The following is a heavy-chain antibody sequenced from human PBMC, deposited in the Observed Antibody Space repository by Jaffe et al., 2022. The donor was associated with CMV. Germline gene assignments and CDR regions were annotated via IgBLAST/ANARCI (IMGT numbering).Heavy chain of an antibody. Sequence: QVQLVQSGAEVKKPGASVKVSCKASGYTFTGHYIHWVRQAPGQGLEWMGWVNPNSGGTNFAQKFQGRVTMTKDTSINTAYMELTRLTSEDTAVYYCARDWFPGWHYFDSWGQGTLVTVSS. V-gene: IGHV1-2*02. CDR3: ARDWFPGWHYFDS. CDR1: GYTFTGHY. D-gene: IGHD2-15*01. J-gene: IGHJ4*02. CDR2: VNPNSGGT.